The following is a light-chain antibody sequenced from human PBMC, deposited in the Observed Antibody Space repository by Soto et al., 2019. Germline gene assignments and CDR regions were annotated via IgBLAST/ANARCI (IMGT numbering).Light chain of an antibody. V-gene: IGKV3-20*01. J-gene: IGKJ3*01. CDR3: QQYGSSPYT. CDR2: GAS. CDR1: QSVKNNY. Sequence: EIVLTQSPGTLSLSPGEGATLSCRASQSVKNNYLAWYQQKPGQAPRLLIYGASTRATGIPDRFRGSGSGADCTLTITRLEPEDFAVYPCQQYGSSPYTFGPGTKVDLK.